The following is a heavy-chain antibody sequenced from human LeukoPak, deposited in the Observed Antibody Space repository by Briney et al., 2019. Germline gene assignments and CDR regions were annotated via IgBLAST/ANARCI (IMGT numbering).Heavy chain of an antibody. J-gene: IGHJ4*02. CDR3: AKTYSRESGYDFFFHY. V-gene: IGHV3-23*01. CDR1: GFTFINYA. D-gene: IGHD5-12*01. CDR2: ISSSGVGT. Sequence: GGSLRLSCVTSGFTFINYAMTWVRQAPGKGLEWVSSISSSGVGTHYADSVKGRFTISRDNSRNTVYLQMNSLRVEDTAVYYCAKTYSRESGYDFFFHYWGQGTRVTVSS.